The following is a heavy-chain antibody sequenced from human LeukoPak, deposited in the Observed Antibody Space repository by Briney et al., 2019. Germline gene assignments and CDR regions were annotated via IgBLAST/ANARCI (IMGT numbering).Heavy chain of an antibody. Sequence: SETLSLTCTVSGGSISSYYWSWIRQPPGKGLEWIGYIYYSGSTNYNPSLKSRVTISVDTSKNQFSLKLSSVTAADTAVYYCARGTDSSGYLYYFDYWGQGTLVTVSS. CDR2: IYYSGST. CDR3: ARGTDSSGYLYYFDY. J-gene: IGHJ4*02. D-gene: IGHD3-22*01. CDR1: GGSISSYY. V-gene: IGHV4-59*01.